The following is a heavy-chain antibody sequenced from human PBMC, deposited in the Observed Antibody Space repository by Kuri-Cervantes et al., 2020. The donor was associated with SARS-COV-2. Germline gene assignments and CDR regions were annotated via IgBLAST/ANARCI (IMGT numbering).Heavy chain of an antibody. J-gene: IGHJ4*02. D-gene: IGHD3-22*01. CDR3: ARVDSSGYSLFDY. V-gene: IGHV4-59*01. CDR2: IYYSGST. Sequence: SETLSLTCTVSGGSISSYYWSWIRQPPGKGLEWIGYIYYSGSTNYNPSLKSRVTISVDTSKNQFSLKLSSVTAADTAVYYCARVDSSGYSLFDYWGQGTLVTVSS. CDR1: GGSISSYY.